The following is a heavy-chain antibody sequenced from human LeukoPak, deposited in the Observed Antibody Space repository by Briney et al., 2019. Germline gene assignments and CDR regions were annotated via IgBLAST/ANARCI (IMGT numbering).Heavy chain of an antibody. CDR1: GFTFSSYG. CDR3: AKRIIDSGWEDDAFDI. Sequence: GGSLRLSCAASGFTFSSYGMHWVRQAPGKGLEWVAVISYDGSNKYYADSVKGRFTISGDNSKNTLYLQMNSLRAEDTAVYYCAKRIIDSGWEDDAFDIWGQGTMVTVSS. V-gene: IGHV3-30*18. D-gene: IGHD6-19*01. CDR2: ISYDGSNK. J-gene: IGHJ3*02.